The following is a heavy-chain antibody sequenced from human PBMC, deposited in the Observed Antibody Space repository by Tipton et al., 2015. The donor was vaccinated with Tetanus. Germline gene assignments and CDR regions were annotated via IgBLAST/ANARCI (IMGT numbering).Heavy chain of an antibody. CDR1: GFSFSSYS. Sequence: GSLRLSCEASGFSFSSYSMNWVRQAPGKGLDWVSSISSGGNYIYYADSVKGRFTISRDGNSLYLQMNSLRAEDTALYYCAKVGNYGVNVDAFDIWGQGTMVTVSS. CDR2: ISSGGNYI. V-gene: IGHV3-21*01. D-gene: IGHD4-23*01. CDR3: AKVGNYGVNVDAFDI. J-gene: IGHJ3*02.